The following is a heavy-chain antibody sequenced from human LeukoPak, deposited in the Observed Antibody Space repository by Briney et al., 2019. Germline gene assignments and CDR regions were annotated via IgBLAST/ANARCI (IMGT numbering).Heavy chain of an antibody. CDR2: INHSGST. Sequence: KPSETLSLTCAVYGASFSGYYWSWISQPPGKGLEWIGEINHSGSTTYNPSLKSRVTISVDTSKNQFSLKLSSVTAADTAVYYCASSVGATGIVFLWWGQGTLVTVSS. J-gene: IGHJ4*02. D-gene: IGHD1-26*01. CDR3: ASSVGATGIVFLW. V-gene: IGHV4-34*01. CDR1: GASFSGYY.